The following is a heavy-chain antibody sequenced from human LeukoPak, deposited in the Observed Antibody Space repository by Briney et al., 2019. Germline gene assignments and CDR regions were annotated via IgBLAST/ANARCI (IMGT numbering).Heavy chain of an antibody. V-gene: IGHV4-4*07. CDR3: ARRAVDEDRSDYSNYRGPPFDY. Sequence: SETLSLTCTVSGGSISSYYWSWIRQPAGKGLEWIGRIYTSGSTNYNPSLKSRVTMSVDTSKNQFSLKLSSVTAADTAVYYCARRAVDEDRSDYSNYRGPPFDYWGQGTLVTVSS. CDR2: IYTSGST. CDR1: GGSISSYY. D-gene: IGHD4-11*01. J-gene: IGHJ4*02.